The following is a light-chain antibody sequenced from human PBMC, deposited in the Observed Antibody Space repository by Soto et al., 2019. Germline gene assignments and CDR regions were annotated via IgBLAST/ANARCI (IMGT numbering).Light chain of an antibody. CDR1: QSISSY. CDR3: QQSYSTPWT. Sequence: DFQMTQSPSSLSASVGDRVTITCRASQSISSYLNWYQQKPGKAPKLLIYAASSLQSGVPSRFSGIGSGTDFTLTISSLQPEDFATYQCQQSYSTPWTFGQGTKVEIK. V-gene: IGKV1-39*01. CDR2: AAS. J-gene: IGKJ1*01.